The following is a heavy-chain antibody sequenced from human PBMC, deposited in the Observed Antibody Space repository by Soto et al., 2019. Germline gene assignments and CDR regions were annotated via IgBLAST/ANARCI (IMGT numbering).Heavy chain of an antibody. V-gene: IGHV3-23*01. D-gene: IGHD2-2*01. Sequence: GGSLRLSCAASGFTFSSYAMSWVRQAPGKGLEWVSAVSGSGGSTYYADSVKGRFTISRDNSKNKLYLQMNSLRAEDTAVYYCAKGTRSPAGFYYYMDVWGKGTTVTVSS. J-gene: IGHJ6*03. CDR3: AKGTRSPAGFYYYMDV. CDR2: VSGSGGST. CDR1: GFTFSSYA.